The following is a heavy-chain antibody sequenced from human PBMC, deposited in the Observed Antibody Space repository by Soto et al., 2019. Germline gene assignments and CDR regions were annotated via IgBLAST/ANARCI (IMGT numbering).Heavy chain of an antibody. Sequence: QVQLVQSGAEVKKPGASVKVSCKASGYTFTSYDINWVRQATGQGLEWTGWMNPNSGNTGYAQKFQGRVTMTRNTSISTAHMELSSLRSEATAVYYCARKNYYDTSGHPNWFDPWGQGTLVTVSS. V-gene: IGHV1-8*01. CDR2: MNPNSGNT. J-gene: IGHJ5*02. CDR1: GYTFTSYD. D-gene: IGHD3-22*01. CDR3: ARKNYYDTSGHPNWFDP.